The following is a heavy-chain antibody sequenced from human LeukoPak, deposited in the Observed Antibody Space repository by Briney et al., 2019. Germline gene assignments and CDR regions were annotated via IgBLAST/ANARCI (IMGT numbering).Heavy chain of an antibody. V-gene: IGHV1-2*02. J-gene: IGHJ4*02. D-gene: IGHD1-26*01. CDR3: ARVRSGELLPARDYYFDY. CDR1: GYTFTGYY. CDR2: INPDGGGT. Sequence: ASVKVSCKASGYTFTGYYIHWVRQAPGQGLEWVGWINPDGGGTNYAQKFQGRVTMTRDTSISTAYMELSRLRSDDTAVYYCARVRSGELLPARDYYFDYWGQGTLVTVSS.